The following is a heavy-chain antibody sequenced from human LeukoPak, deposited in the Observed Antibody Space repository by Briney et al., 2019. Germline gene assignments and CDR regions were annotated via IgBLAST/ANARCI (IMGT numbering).Heavy chain of an antibody. V-gene: IGHV4-59*12. CDR3: ARGGKVGASRIRYFDY. CDR1: GGSISSYY. J-gene: IGHJ4*02. CDR2: IYHSGST. D-gene: IGHD1-26*01. Sequence: SETLSLTCTVSGGSISSYYWSWIRQPPGKGLEWIGYIYHSGSTYYNPSLKSRVTISVDRSKNQFSLKLSSVTAADTAVYYCARGGKVGASRIRYFDYWGQGTLVTVSS.